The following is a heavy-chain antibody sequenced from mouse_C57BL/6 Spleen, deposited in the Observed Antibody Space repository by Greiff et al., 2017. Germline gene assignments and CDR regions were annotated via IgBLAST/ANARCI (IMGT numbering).Heavy chain of an antibody. D-gene: IGHD1-1*01. CDR1: GYTFTDYE. Sequence: VQLQQSGAELVRPGASVTLSCKASGYTFTDYEMHWVKQTPVHGLEWIGAIDPETGGTAYNQKFKGKAILTADKPSSTAYMELRSLTSEDSAVYYCTSYGSSYDYYAMDYWGQGTSVTVSS. CDR2: IDPETGGT. V-gene: IGHV1-15*01. CDR3: TSYGSSYDYYAMDY. J-gene: IGHJ4*01.